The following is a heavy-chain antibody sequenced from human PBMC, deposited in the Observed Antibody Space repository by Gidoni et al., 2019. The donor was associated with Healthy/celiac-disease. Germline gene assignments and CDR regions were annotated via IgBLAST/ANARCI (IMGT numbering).Heavy chain of an antibody. J-gene: IGHJ5*02. CDR3: ARSAVAFAARRRNNWFDP. Sequence: QVQLVESGGGFVKPGGSLRLSCAAPGLTFSDHSLSWIRQAPGKGLEWVSYISSSSRYTNYADSVKGRFTISRDNAKNSLYLQMNSLRAEDTAVYYCARSAVAFAARRRNNWFDPWGQGTLVTVSS. V-gene: IGHV3-11*06. CDR2: ISSSSRYT. CDR1: GLTFSDHS. D-gene: IGHD6-6*01.